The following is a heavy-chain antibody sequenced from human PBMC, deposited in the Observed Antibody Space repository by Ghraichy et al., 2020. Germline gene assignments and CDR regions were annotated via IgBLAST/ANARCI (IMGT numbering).Heavy chain of an antibody. CDR1: GFTVSSNY. V-gene: IGHV3-53*01. D-gene: IGHD6-19*01. CDR3: ARCDSSGWYGLWGY. Sequence: GGSLRLSCAASGFTVSSNYMSWVRQAPGKGLEWVSVIYSGGSTYYADSVKGRFTISRDNSKNTLYLQMNSLRAEDTAVYYCARCDSSGWYGLWGYWGQGTLVTVSS. J-gene: IGHJ4*02. CDR2: IYSGGST.